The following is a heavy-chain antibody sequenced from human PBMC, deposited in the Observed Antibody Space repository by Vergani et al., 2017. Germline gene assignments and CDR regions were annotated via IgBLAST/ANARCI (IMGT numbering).Heavy chain of an antibody. CDR2: IYSSGST. V-gene: IGHV4-59*01. CDR1: GGSISSYY. CDR3: ARGYGDYYFDY. J-gene: IGHJ4*02. Sequence: QVQLPESGPGLVKPSETLSLTCTVSGGSISSYYWSWIRQPPGKGLEWIGYIYSSGSTNYNPSLKSRVTISVDTSKNQFSLKLSSVTAADTAVYYCARGYGDYYFDYWGQGTLVTVSS. D-gene: IGHD4-17*01.